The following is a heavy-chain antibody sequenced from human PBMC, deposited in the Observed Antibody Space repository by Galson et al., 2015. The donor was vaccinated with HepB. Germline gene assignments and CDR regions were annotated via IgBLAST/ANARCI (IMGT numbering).Heavy chain of an antibody. J-gene: IGHJ4*02. V-gene: IGHV2-70*11. D-gene: IGHD3-3*01. CDR3: ALSITLGVAPQSIDY. CDR1: GVSLSTNGMC. CDR2: IDWGDDK. Sequence: PALVKPTQTLTLTCTFSGVSLSTNGMCVSWIRQPPGKALEWLARIDWGDDKYYRTSLKTRLTISKDTSKNQVVLRMSNMDPVDTATYYCALSITLGVAPQSIDYWGQGILVTVSS.